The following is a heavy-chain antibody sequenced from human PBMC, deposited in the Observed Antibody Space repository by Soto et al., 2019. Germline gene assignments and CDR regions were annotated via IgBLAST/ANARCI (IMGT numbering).Heavy chain of an antibody. V-gene: IGHV4-30-4*01. CDR2: IYYSGNT. CDR3: ARAVVVVVAATYWFDP. D-gene: IGHD2-15*01. CDR1: GGSISSGDYY. Sequence: PSETLSLTCTVSGGSISSGDYYWSWIRQPPGKGLEWIGYIYYSGNTYYNPSLKSRVTISVDTSKNQFSLKLSSVTAADTAVYYCARAVVVVVAATYWFDPWGQGTLVTVSS. J-gene: IGHJ5*02.